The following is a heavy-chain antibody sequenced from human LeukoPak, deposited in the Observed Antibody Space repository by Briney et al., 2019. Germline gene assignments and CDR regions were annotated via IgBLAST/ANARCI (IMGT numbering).Heavy chain of an antibody. J-gene: IGHJ6*03. V-gene: IGHV4-59*08. CDR3: ARGNRENYYYYYMDV. Sequence: SETLSLTCTVSGGSISSYYWSWVRQPPGKGLEWIGYIYYSGSINYNPSLKSRVTISVDTSKNQFSLKLSSVTAADTAVYYCARGNRENYYYYYMDVWGKGTTVTVSS. CDR2: IYYSGSI. D-gene: IGHD1-14*01. CDR1: GGSISSYY.